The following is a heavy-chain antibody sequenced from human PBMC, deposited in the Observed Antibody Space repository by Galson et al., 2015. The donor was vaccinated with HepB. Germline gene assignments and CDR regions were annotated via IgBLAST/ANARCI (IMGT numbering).Heavy chain of an antibody. CDR3: ARANERLADGYFDY. D-gene: IGHD6-25*01. CDR2: INPNSGGT. J-gene: IGHJ4*02. CDR1: GYTFTGYY. Sequence: SVKVSCKASGYTFTGYYIHWIRQAPGQGLEWMGRINPNSGGTNYAQKFEGRVTMTRDTSINTAYMELSSLTSDDTVVYYCARANERLADGYFDYWGQGTLVTVSS. V-gene: IGHV1-2*05.